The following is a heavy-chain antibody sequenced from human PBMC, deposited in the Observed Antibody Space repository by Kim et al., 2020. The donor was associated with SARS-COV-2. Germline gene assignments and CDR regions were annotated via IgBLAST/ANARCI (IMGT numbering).Heavy chain of an antibody. Sequence: ISVSGCRTHYADSVKGRFTISRDNSKSTLFLQMNSLRAEDTAVYYCEASDYWGQGSLVTVSS. CDR3: EASDY. CDR2: ISVSGCRT. J-gene: IGHJ4*02. V-gene: IGHV3-23*01.